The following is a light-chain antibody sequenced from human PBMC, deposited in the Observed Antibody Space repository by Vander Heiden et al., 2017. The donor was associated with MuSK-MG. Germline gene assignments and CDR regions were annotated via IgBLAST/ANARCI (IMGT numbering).Light chain of an antibody. CDR3: AAWDDSLNGYV. Sequence: QSVLTQPPSASGTPGQRVTISCSGSSSNIGSNTVNWYQQLPGTAPNLLLYRNNQRPSGVPDRFSGSKSGTSASLAISGLQAEDEADYYCAAWDDSLNGYVFGTGTKVTVL. CDR1: SSNIGSNT. CDR2: RNN. V-gene: IGLV1-44*01. J-gene: IGLJ1*01.